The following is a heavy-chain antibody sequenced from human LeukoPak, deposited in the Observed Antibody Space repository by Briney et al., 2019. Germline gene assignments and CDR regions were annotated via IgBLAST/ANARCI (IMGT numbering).Heavy chain of an antibody. CDR2: IYYSGST. Sequence: SETLSLTCTVSGGSISSYYWSWIRHPPGKGLEWIGYIYYSGSTNYNPSLKSRVTISVDTSKNQFSLKLSSVTAADTAVYYCARDKDLEGMDVWGQGTTVTVSS. CDR3: ARDKDLEGMDV. CDR1: GGSISSYY. V-gene: IGHV4-59*01. D-gene: IGHD3-3*01. J-gene: IGHJ6*02.